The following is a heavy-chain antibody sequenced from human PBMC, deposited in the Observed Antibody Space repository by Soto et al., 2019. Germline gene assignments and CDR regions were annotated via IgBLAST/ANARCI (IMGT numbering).Heavy chain of an antibody. CDR2: IYYSGNT. CDR1: GGSISSIYYY. CDR3: VLGEVVPGANMKNWFDP. Sequence: NPSETLSLTCTVSGGSISSIYYYWGWIRQPPGKGLEWIGSIYYSGNTYYNPSLKSRVTISVDTSKNHFSLKLTSVTAADTAVYYCVLGEVVPGANMKNWFDPWGQGSMVTVSS. D-gene: IGHD2-2*01. V-gene: IGHV4-39*02. J-gene: IGHJ5*02.